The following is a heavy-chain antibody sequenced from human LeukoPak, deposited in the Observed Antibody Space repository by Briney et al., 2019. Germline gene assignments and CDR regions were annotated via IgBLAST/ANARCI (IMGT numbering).Heavy chain of an antibody. CDR2: ISAYNDNT. J-gene: IGHJ6*03. D-gene: IGHD3-3*01. CDR1: GYTFTMYG. Sequence: ASVKVSCKASGYTFTMYGITWVRQAPGQGLEWMGWISAYNDNTNYAQKLQGRVTMTTDTSTSTAYMELRSLRSDDTAVYYCARGSDFWSEDYYYMDVWGKGTTVTVSS. CDR3: ARGSDFWSEDYYYMDV. V-gene: IGHV1-18*01.